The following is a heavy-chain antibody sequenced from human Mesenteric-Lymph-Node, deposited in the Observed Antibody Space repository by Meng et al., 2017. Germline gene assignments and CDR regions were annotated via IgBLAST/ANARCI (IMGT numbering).Heavy chain of an antibody. J-gene: IGHJ1*01. CDR3: ARERTGRYYDSSGYQTIAEYFQH. Sequence: ASVTVSCQASGYTFTSYAMNWVRPAPGQGRAWMGWINTNTGNPTYAQGFTGRFVFYLDTSVSTAYLQISSLKAEDTAMYYCARERTGRYYDSSGYQTIAEYFQHWGQGNLVTGAS. CDR1: GYTFTSYA. V-gene: IGHV7-4-1*02. CDR2: INTNTGNP. D-gene: IGHD3-22*01.